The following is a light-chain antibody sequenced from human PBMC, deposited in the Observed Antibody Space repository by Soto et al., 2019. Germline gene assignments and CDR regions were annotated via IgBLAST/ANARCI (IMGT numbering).Light chain of an antibody. V-gene: IGKV3-20*01. CDR1: RSVKTN. CDR3: QQYGSSGT. J-gene: IGKJ1*01. Sequence: EIVMTQSPATLSVSPGERATLSCRASRSVKTNLAWYQQNPGQAPRLLIYGASSRATGIPDRFSGSGSGTDFTLTISRLEPEDFAVYYCQQYGSSGTFGQGTKVDIK. CDR2: GAS.